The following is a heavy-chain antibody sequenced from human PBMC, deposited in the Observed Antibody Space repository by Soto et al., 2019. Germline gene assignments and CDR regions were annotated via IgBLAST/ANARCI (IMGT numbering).Heavy chain of an antibody. CDR1: GYRFTTSY. Sequence: GASVKVSCKASGYRFTTSYIHWVRQAPGQGLEWMGRMNLDTGGTTYAQKFQGRVTMTRDTSISTAYMEVTNLKSDDTAIYYCARDGNFAFRGYSFGFDFWGQGTLVTVSS. V-gene: IGHV1-2*06. CDR2: MNLDTGGT. J-gene: IGHJ4*02. D-gene: IGHD5-18*01. CDR3: ARDGNFAFRGYSFGFDF.